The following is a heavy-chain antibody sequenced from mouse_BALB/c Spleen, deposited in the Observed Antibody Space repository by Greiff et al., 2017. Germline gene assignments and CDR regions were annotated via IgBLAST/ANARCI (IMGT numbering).Heavy chain of an antibody. Sequence: VQLQQSGPELVKPGASVKISCKASGYTFTDYNMHWVKQSHGKSLEWIGYIYPYNGGTGYNQKFKSKATLTVDNSSSTAYMELRSLTSEDSAVYYCARSLGLYFDYWGQGTTLTVSS. CDR1: GYTFTDYN. CDR3: ARSLGLYFDY. D-gene: IGHD3-1*01. CDR2: IYPYNGGT. V-gene: IGHV1S29*02. J-gene: IGHJ2*01.